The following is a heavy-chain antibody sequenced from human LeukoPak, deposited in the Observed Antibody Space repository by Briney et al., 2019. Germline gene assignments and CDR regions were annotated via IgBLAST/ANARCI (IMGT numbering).Heavy chain of an antibody. Sequence: ASVTVSFKASGYTFTSYGISWVRQAPGRGVEWMGWISAYNVNTNDAQKLQGRVTITPDTSTTTAYMELRSLRSDDTAVYYCARVPVSGPGARFDYWGQGTLVTVSS. CDR1: GYTFTSYG. D-gene: IGHD4-11*01. CDR2: ISAYNVNT. J-gene: IGHJ4*02. V-gene: IGHV1-18*01. CDR3: ARVPVSGPGARFDY.